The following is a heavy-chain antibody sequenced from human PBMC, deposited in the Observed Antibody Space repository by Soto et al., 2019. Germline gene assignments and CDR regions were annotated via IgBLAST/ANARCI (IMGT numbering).Heavy chain of an antibody. CDR2: ISSYNGDT. CDR1: GYTFPRSG. D-gene: IGHD5-12*01. V-gene: IGHV1-18*01. Sequence: QVQLVQSGAEVKKPGASVKVSCKASGYTFPRSGISWVRQAPGQGPGWMGWISSYNGDTNYAQTFQGRVTMTTDTSTSTAYMELRSLRSDDTAVYYCAREGVAPYYYYGMDVWGQGTPVTVSS. CDR3: AREGVAPYYYYGMDV. J-gene: IGHJ6*02.